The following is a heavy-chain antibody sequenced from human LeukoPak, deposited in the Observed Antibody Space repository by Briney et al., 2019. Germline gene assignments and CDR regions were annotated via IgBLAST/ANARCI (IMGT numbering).Heavy chain of an antibody. Sequence: ASVKVSCKASGYTFTSYDINWVRQATGQGLEWMGWMNPNSGNTGYAQKFQGRVTMTRNTSISTAYMELSSLGSEDTAVYYCARGFRYYDFWSGNYWGQGTLVTVSS. J-gene: IGHJ4*02. D-gene: IGHD3-3*01. CDR2: MNPNSGNT. V-gene: IGHV1-8*01. CDR1: GYTFTSYD. CDR3: ARGFRYYDFWSGNY.